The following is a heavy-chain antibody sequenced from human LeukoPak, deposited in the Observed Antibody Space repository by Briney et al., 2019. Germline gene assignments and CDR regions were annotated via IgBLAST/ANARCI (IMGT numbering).Heavy chain of an antibody. CDR3: ARYHCTKGDCNHLDN. D-gene: IGHD2-8*01. CDR1: GGSISSYY. J-gene: IGHJ4*02. Sequence: SETLSLTCTVSGGSISSYYWSWIRQPPGKGLEWIGCIYHGGSTNYNPSLKSRVTISVDTSKNQFSLKLSSVTAADTAIYYCARYHCTKGDCNHLDNWGQGTLVTVSS. V-gene: IGHV4-59*01. CDR2: IYHGGST.